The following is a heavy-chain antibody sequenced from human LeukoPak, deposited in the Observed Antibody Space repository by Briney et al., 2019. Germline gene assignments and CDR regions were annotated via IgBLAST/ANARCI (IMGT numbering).Heavy chain of an antibody. Sequence: PGGSLRLSCAASGFTVSSNFMSWVRQAPGKGLEWVSVIYSGGSTYYADSVKGRFTISRDNSKNTLYLQMNSLRAEDTAVYYCARHGTAATYYYYYYMDVWGKGTTVTVSS. V-gene: IGHV3-53*01. D-gene: IGHD2-15*01. J-gene: IGHJ6*03. CDR1: GFTVSSNF. CDR3: ARHGTAATYYYYYYMDV. CDR2: IYSGGST.